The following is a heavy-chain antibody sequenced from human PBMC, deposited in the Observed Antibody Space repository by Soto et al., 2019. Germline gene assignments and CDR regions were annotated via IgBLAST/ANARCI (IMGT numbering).Heavy chain of an antibody. CDR3: TRRCSGGSCYSAS. J-gene: IGHJ5*02. CDR1: SGSISSSNW. D-gene: IGHD2-15*01. CDR2: IYHSGST. V-gene: IGHV4-4*02. Sequence: VQLQESGPGLVKPSGTLSLTCAVSSGSISSSNWWSWVRQPPGQGLEWIGEIYHSGSTNYNPSLKSRLTISVDKSKNQFSLKLSSVSAADTAVYYCTRRCSGGSCYSASWGQGTLVTVSS.